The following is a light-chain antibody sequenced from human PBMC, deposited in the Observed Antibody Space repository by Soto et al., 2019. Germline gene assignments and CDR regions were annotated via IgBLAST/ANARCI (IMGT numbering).Light chain of an antibody. CDR1: QSVSSN. CDR3: QQYGSSPPIT. J-gene: IGKJ5*01. CDR2: GAS. V-gene: IGKV3-20*01. Sequence: EIVMSQSPTTLSVSTGERATLSCRASQSVSSNLAWYQQKPGQAPRLLIYGASSRATGIPDRFSGSGSGTDFTLTISRLEPEDFAVYYCQQYGSSPPITFAQRTRLEIK.